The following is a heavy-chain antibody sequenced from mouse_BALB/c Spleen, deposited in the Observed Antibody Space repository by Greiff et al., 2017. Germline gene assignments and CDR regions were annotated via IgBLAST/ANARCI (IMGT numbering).Heavy chain of an antibody. V-gene: IGHV7-3*02. CDR2: IRNKANGYTT. Sequence: EVKLVESGGGLVQPGGSLRLSCATSGFTFTDYYMSWVRQPPGKALEWLGFIRNKANGYTTEYSASVKGRFTISRDNSQSILYLQMNTLRAEDSATYYCARLEGRYFDVWGAGTTVTVSS. J-gene: IGHJ1*01. CDR1: GFTFTDYY. CDR3: ARLEGRYFDV. D-gene: IGHD3-3*01.